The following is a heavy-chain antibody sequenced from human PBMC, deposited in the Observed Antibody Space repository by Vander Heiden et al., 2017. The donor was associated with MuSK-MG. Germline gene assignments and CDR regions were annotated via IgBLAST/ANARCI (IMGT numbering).Heavy chain of an antibody. Sequence: EVQLVESGGGLVQPGGSLRLSCAASGFTVSSNYMSWVRQAPGKGLEWVSVIYSRGSTYYADSVKGRFTISRDNSKNMLYLQMNSLRAEDTAVYYCARGGALGGATRGAFDIWGQGTMVTISS. CDR1: GFTVSSNY. CDR2: IYSRGST. CDR3: ARGGALGGATRGAFDI. D-gene: IGHD1-26*01. J-gene: IGHJ3*02. V-gene: IGHV3-66*01.